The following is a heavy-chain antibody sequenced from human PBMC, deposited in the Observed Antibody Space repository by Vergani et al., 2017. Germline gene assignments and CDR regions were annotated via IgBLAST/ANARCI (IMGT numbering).Heavy chain of an antibody. V-gene: IGHV3-33*01. D-gene: IGHD6-13*01. CDR3: ARARAAAGTYYYYGMDV. CDR1: GFTFSSYG. CDR2: IWYDGSNK. Sequence: QVQLVESGGGVVQPGRSLRLSCAASGFTFSSYGTHWVRQAPGKGLEWVAVIWYDGSNKYYADSVKGRFTIPRDNSKNTLYLQMNSLRAEDTAVHYCARARAAAGTYYYYGMDVWGQGTTVTVSS. J-gene: IGHJ6*02.